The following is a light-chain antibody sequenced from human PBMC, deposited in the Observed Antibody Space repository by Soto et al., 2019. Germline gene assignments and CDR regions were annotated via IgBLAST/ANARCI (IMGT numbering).Light chain of an antibody. CDR2: GAS. V-gene: IGKV3-20*01. J-gene: IGKJ4*01. CDR1: QSVSSNY. Sequence: EIVLMQSPGTLSLSPGERATLSCRASQSVSSNYLAWYQQKPGQAPRLLIDGASRRATGIPDRFTGSGSGTDFTLNISRLEPEDIAVYYCQRYGSSPPLTFGGGTRVEI. CDR3: QRYGSSPPLT.